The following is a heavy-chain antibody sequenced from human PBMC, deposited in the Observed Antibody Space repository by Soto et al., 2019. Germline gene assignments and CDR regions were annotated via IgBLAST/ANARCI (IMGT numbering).Heavy chain of an antibody. Sequence: EVQLLESGGGVVQPGGSLRLSCAASGFTFSAYAMSWVRQAPGKGLEWVSVISGSGGATYYADYVKGRFTISRDNSKNTLYLQMNSLRAEDTAVYYWARHDYSTTGYLKYWGQGTLVTVSS. V-gene: IGHV3-23*01. CDR1: GFTFSAYA. J-gene: IGHJ4*02. CDR3: ARHDYSTTGYLKY. CDR2: ISGSGGAT. D-gene: IGHD6-13*01.